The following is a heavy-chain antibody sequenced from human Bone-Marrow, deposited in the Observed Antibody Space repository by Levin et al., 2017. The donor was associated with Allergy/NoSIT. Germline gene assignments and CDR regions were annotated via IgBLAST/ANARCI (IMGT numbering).Heavy chain of an antibody. J-gene: IGHJ4*02. CDR2: ISGSGTHK. D-gene: IGHD6-13*01. Sequence: SCAASGFTFRDYYMSWIRQAPGKGLEWVSYISGSGTHKPYADSVKGRFTISRDNAKNSLYLQMSSLRAEDTAVYYCARVGSTAAAGIIDYWGQGTLVSVSS. CDR3: ARVGSTAAAGIIDY. V-gene: IGHV3-11*01. CDR1: GFTFRDYY.